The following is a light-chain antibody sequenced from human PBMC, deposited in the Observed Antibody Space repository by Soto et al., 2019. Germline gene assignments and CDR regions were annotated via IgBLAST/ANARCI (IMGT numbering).Light chain of an antibody. CDR3: QEYTDNSWT. V-gene: IGKV1-5*01. J-gene: IGKJ1*01. CDR2: DAS. CDR1: QSLTSW. Sequence: DIPMTQSPSTLSASVGDRVTITCRASQSLTSWLAWYQQKPGKAPQLLIYDASSLESGVPSRFSGSESGTEFTLTITSLQTDDSATYYCQEYTDNSWTFGQGTKVEIK.